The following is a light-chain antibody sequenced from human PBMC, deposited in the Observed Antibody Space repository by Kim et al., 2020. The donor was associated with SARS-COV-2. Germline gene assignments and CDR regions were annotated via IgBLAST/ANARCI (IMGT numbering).Light chain of an antibody. CDR3: QHYVNWPS. Sequence: SVSPGESATLACRASHSVSSNLAWYQKKPGQAPSLLIYGASTRATGVPARFSGSGSGTDFTLTISSLQSEVFAVYYCQHYVNWPSFGQGTRLEIK. CDR2: GAS. V-gene: IGKV3-15*01. J-gene: IGKJ5*01. CDR1: HSVSSN.